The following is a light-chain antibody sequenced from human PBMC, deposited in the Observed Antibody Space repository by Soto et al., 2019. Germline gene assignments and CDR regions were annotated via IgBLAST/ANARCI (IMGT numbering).Light chain of an antibody. V-gene: IGKV3-20*01. CDR3: QQYGSSLLT. Sequence: IVLTQSPGTVSLSPGERATLSCRASQSVTSSYLGWYQQKPGQAPRLLIYGASTRATGIPDRFSGSGSGTDFTLTISRLEPEDFAVYYCQQYGSSLLTFGGGTKVDIK. CDR2: GAS. J-gene: IGKJ4*01. CDR1: QSVTSSY.